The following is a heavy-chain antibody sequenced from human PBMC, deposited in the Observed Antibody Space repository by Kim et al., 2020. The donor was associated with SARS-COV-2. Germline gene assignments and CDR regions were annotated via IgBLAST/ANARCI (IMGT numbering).Heavy chain of an antibody. Sequence: ADSERGRFTISRDNSKNTLYLQRNSRRAEDTAVYYCAKDALVGATTSFDFWGQGTLVTVSS. D-gene: IGHD1-26*01. J-gene: IGHJ4*02. V-gene: IGHV3-23*01. CDR3: AKDALVGATTSFDF.